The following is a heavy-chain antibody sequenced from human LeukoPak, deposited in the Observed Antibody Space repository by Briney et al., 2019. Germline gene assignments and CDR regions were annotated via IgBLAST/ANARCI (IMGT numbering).Heavy chain of an antibody. J-gene: IGHJ4*02. CDR2: IHASGST. V-gene: IGHV4-4*07. D-gene: IGHD6-6*01. CDR1: GGSIGSYY. CDR3: AREGSMTARPFVSIDY. Sequence: SETLSLTCTVSGGSIGSYYWSWIRQPAGKGLEWIGRIHASGSTDYNPSLESRVTMSVDTSKSQFSLRLSSVIAADTAVYYCAREGSMTARPFVSIDYWGQGTLVTVSS.